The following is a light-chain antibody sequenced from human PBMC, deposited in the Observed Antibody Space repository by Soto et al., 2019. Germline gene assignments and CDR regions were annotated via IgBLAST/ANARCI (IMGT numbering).Light chain of an antibody. CDR1: SSDVGGYNY. CDR3: SSYTSSSPWV. Sequence: QSVLTQPASVSGSPGQSIAISCTGTSSDVGGYNYVSWYQQHPGKTPNLMIYDGSNRPSGVSNRFSGSKSGNTASLTISGLQAEDEADYYCSSYTSSSPWVFGGGTKVTVL. V-gene: IGLV2-14*01. J-gene: IGLJ3*02. CDR2: DGS.